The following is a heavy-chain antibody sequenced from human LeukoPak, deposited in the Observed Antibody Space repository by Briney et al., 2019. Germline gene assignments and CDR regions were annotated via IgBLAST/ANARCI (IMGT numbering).Heavy chain of an antibody. CDR3: ARIYQGGQLVLPAADHRYYYYYYMDV. CDR1: GYTFTSYD. J-gene: IGHJ6*03. D-gene: IGHD6-6*01. V-gene: IGHV1-8*01. CDR2: MNPNSGNT. Sequence: ASVKVSCKASGYTFTSYDINWVRQATGQGLEWMGWMNPNSGNTGYAQKFQGRVTMTRNTSISTAYMELSSLRSEDTAVYYCARIYQGGQLVLPAADHRYYYYYYMDVWGKGTTVTVSS.